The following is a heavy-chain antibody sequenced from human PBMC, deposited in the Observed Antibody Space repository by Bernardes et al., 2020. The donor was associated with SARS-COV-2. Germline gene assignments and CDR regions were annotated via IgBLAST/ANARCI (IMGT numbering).Heavy chain of an antibody. J-gene: IGHJ4*02. D-gene: IGHD3-10*01. CDR2: ISSSSSYI. Sequence: GGSLRLSCAASGFTFSSYSMNWVRQAPGKGLEWVSSISSSSSYIYYADSVKGRFTISRDNAKNSLYLQMNSLRAEDTAVYYCARDTDYYGSGSYPYWGQGTLVTVSS. CDR1: GFTFSSYS. V-gene: IGHV3-21*01. CDR3: ARDTDYYGSGSYPY.